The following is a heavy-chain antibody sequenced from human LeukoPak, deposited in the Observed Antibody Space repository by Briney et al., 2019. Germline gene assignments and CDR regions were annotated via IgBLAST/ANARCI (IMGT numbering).Heavy chain of an antibody. CDR1: GYTFTSYG. D-gene: IGHD2-15*01. CDR3: ARMYCSGGSCYDDDY. V-gene: IGHV1-18*01. J-gene: IGHJ4*02. Sequence: ASVKVSCTASGYTFTSYGISWVRQAPGQGLEWMGWISAYNGNTNYAQKLQGRVTMTTDTSTSTAYMGPRSLRSDDTAVYYCARMYCSGGSCYDDDYWGQGTLVTVSS. CDR2: ISAYNGNT.